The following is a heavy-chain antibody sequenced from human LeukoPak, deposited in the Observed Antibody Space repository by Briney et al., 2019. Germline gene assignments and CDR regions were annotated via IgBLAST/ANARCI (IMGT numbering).Heavy chain of an antibody. V-gene: IGHV3-21*06. D-gene: IGHD1-14*01. J-gene: IGHJ4*02. CDR3: ATETNGRHYDY. Sequence: GGSLRLSCAASGFTFSRYTMHWVRQAPGRGLEWVASIGPTGSDRYHADSIKGRFTISRDNANNFLYLQMNSLRAEDTAVYYCATETNGRHYDYWGQGTLLTVSS. CDR1: GFTFSRYT. CDR2: IGPTGSDR.